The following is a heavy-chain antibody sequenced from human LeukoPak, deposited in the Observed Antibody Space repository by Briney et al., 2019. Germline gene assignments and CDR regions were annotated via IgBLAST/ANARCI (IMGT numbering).Heavy chain of an antibody. CDR1: GFTFSSYA. D-gene: IGHD3-22*01. CDR3: ARDLTFHYYDSSGYYYHAFDI. CDR2: ISYDGSNK. V-gene: IGHV3-30*04. Sequence: PGGSLRLSCAASGFTFSSYAMHWVRQAPGKGLEWVAVISYDGSNKYYADSVKGRFTISRDNSKNTLCLQMNSLRAEDTAVYYCARDLTFHYYDSSGYYYHAFDIWGQGTMVTVSS. J-gene: IGHJ3*02.